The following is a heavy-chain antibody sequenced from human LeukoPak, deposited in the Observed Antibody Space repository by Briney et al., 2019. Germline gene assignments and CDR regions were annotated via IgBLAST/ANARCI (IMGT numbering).Heavy chain of an antibody. CDR2: ISGSGGST. V-gene: IGHV3-23*01. CDR1: GFTFSSYA. Sequence: WGSLRLSCAASGFTFSSYAMSWVRQAPGKGLEWVSAISGSGGSTYYADSVKGRFTISRDNSKNTLYLQMNSLRAEDTAVYYCAKGTRYSTSSGMDVWGQGTTVTVSS. J-gene: IGHJ6*02. CDR3: AKGTRYSTSSGMDV. D-gene: IGHD6-6*01.